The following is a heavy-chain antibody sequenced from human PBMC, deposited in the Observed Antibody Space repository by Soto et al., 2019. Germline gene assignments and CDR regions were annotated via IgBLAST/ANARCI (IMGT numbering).Heavy chain of an antibody. Sequence: SLRLACAASGFTVSSYAVHWVRQAPGKGLEWVAVISYDGSNKYYADSVKGRFTISRDNSKNTLYLQMNSLRAEDTAVYYCAREKYYYDSSGYGTLDYWGQGTLVTVSS. J-gene: IGHJ4*02. CDR1: GFTVSSYA. CDR3: AREKYYYDSSGYGTLDY. V-gene: IGHV3-30-3*01. CDR2: ISYDGSNK. D-gene: IGHD3-22*01.